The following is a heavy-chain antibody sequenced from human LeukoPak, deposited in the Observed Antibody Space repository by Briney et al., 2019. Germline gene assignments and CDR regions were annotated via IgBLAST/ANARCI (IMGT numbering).Heavy chain of an antibody. Sequence: SETLSLTCAVYGGSFSGYYWSWIRQPPGKGLEWIGEINHSGSTNYNPSLKSRVTISVDTSKNQFSLKLSSVTAADTAVYYCARGHPGMRWSGGSCYRLGARFDYWGQGTLVTVSS. CDR1: GGSFSGYY. CDR2: INHSGST. J-gene: IGHJ4*02. CDR3: ARGHPGMRWSGGSCYRLGARFDY. D-gene: IGHD2-15*01. V-gene: IGHV4-34*01.